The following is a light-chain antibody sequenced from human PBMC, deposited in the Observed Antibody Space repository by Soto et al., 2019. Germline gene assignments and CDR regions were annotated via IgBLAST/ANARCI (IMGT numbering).Light chain of an antibody. CDR2: KAS. CDR1: QRISSW. V-gene: IGKV1-5*03. CDR3: QQYVNYPWT. Sequence: DIPMTQSPSTLSASVGDRVTITCRANQRISSWLAWYKLKPGKAPKLLIYKASNLESGVPPRFSGSGSGTEFTLTISSLQHEDVATYYCQQYVNYPWTFGPGTKVEIK. J-gene: IGKJ1*01.